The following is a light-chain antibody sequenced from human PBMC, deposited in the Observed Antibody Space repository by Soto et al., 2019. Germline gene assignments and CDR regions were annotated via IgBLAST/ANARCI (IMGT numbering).Light chain of an antibody. J-gene: IGKJ5*01. V-gene: IGKV3-20*01. CDR3: QQYGSSPPIT. Sequence: IVLTQSPGTLSLSPGARATLSCRASQSVSSSYLAWYQQKPGQAPRLLIYGASSRATGIPDRFSGSGSGTDFTLTISRLEPEDFAVYYCQQYGSSPPITFGQGTRLEIK. CDR2: GAS. CDR1: QSVSSSY.